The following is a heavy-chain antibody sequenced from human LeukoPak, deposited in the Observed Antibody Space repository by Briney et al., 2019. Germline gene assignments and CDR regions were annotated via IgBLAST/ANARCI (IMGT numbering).Heavy chain of an antibody. D-gene: IGHD1-26*01. CDR1: GFTFNTYA. Sequence: GGSLRLSCAASGFTFNTYAMSWVRQAPGKGLEWVSAIGGSGSYTYYADSVKGRFTISRDNSKNTLYLQMNSLRAEDTAVYYCAKDSDGSGNYWDYFDYWGQGTLVTVSS. J-gene: IGHJ4*02. V-gene: IGHV3-23*01. CDR2: IGGSGSYT. CDR3: AKDSDGSGNYWDYFDY.